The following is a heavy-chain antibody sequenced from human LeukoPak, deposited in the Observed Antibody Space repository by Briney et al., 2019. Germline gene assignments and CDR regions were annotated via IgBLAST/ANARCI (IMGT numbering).Heavy chain of an antibody. CDR2: ISGSGGST. D-gene: IGHD4-11*01. CDR1: GLTFSSYA. Sequence: GGSLRLSCAASGLTFSSYAMSWVRQAPGKGLEWVSAISGSGGSTYYADSVKGGFTISRDNSKNTLYLQMNSLRAEDTAVYYCALRRRDYSFWFDPWGQGTLVTVSS. J-gene: IGHJ5*02. V-gene: IGHV3-23*01. CDR3: ALRRRDYSFWFDP.